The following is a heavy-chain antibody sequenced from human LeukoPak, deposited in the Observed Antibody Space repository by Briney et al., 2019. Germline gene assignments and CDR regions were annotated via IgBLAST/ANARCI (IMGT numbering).Heavy chain of an antibody. Sequence: REESMKISCKGSGYSFTNYWIGWVRQMPGKGMEWMGIIHPGDSDTRYSPSLQGQVNMSVDQSICTDYLQWTSLKASDTAMYYCARHAPGDYFDYWGQGTLVTVSS. CDR1: GYSFTNYW. V-gene: IGHV5-51*01. J-gene: IGHJ4*02. CDR2: IHPGDSDT. D-gene: IGHD3-10*01. CDR3: ARHAPGDYFDY.